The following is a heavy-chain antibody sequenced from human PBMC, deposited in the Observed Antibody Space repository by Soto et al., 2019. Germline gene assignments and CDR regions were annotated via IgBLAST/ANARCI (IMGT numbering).Heavy chain of an antibody. V-gene: IGHV1-3*05. CDR3: ARAVAVPADFDY. CDR2: INAGNGNT. Sequence: QVQLVQSGAEEKKPGASVKVSCKASGYTFTSYAMHLVRQAPGQRLEWMGWINAGNGNTKYSQKFQGRVTITRDTYASTAYMELSSLRSEDTAVYYCARAVAVPADFDYWGQGTLVTVSS. CDR1: GYTFTSYA. D-gene: IGHD6-19*01. J-gene: IGHJ4*02.